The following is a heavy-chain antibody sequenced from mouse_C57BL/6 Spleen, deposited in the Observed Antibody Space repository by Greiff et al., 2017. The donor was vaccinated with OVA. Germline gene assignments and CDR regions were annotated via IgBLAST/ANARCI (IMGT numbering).Heavy chain of an antibody. CDR3: ARGWYDDDGPGYYAMDY. J-gene: IGHJ4*01. CDR1: GYSITSGYY. V-gene: IGHV3-6*01. D-gene: IGHD2-4*01. Sequence: EVKLVESGPGLVKPSQSLSLTCSVTGYSITSGYYWNWIRQFPGNKLEWMGYISYDGSNNYNPSLKNRISITRDTSKNQFFLKLNSVTTEDTATYYCARGWYDDDGPGYYAMDYWGQGTSVTVSS. CDR2: ISYDGSN.